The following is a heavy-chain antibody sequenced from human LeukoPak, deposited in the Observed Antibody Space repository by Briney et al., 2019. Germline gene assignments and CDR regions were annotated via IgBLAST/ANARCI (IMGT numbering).Heavy chain of an antibody. CDR3: ARTYGSGSLDY. CDR2: ISGRGEAI. Sequence: GGSLRLSCAASGFTFIGYAMSWVRQAPGKGLEWISYISGRGEAIFYADSVQGRFTISRDNAKNSIYLQMNGLTAEDTAVYYCARTYGSGSLDYGGQGTLVTVSS. CDR1: GFTFIGYA. J-gene: IGHJ4*02. D-gene: IGHD2-15*01. V-gene: IGHV3-48*01.